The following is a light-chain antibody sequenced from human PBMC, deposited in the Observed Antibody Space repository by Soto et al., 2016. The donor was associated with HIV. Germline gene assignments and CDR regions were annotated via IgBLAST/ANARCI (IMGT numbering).Light chain of an antibody. CDR2: KAS. J-gene: IGKJ1*01. CDR3: QXYYTYT. V-gene: IGKV1-5*03. Sequence: DIQMTQSPSTLSASVGDRVTITCRASQTISTWLAWYQQKPGKAPKLLIYKASTLETGVPSRFSGSASGTEFTLTISSLQPDDFATYYCQXYYTYTFGLGTKVDIK. CDR1: QTISTW.